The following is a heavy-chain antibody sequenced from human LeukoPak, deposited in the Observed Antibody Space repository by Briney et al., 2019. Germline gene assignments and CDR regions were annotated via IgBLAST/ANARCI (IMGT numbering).Heavy chain of an antibody. J-gene: IGHJ3*01. CDR2: MSNDGSIK. Sequence: GGSLRLSCAASGFAFSEYTIHWVRQAPGKGLEWVAVMSNDGSIKKYANSVKGRFTISRDNSKSTLYLQMDSLRAEDTAVYYCAREFTIFGVVIQRYDAFDVWGQGTMVTVSS. CDR1: GFAFSEYT. V-gene: IGHV3-30-3*01. CDR3: AREFTIFGVVIQRYDAFDV. D-gene: IGHD3-3*01.